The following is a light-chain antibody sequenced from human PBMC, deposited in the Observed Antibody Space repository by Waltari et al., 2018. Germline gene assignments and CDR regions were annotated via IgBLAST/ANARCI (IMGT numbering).Light chain of an antibody. CDR2: DVS. Sequence: QSALTQPASVSGSPGQSITISCTGTSSDVGGYNYVSWYQQHPGKAPNLMSYDVSKRPSAVSNLFSGAKSGNTASLTISGLQAEDGAGYYCSSYTSSSTPYVFVTGTNVTVL. CDR3: SSYTSSSTPYV. CDR1: SSDVGGYNY. V-gene: IGLV2-14*01. J-gene: IGLJ1*01.